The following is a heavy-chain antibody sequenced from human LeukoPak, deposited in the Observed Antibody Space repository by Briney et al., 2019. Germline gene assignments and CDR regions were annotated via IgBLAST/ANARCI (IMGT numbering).Heavy chain of an antibody. V-gene: IGHV3-23*01. CDR1: GFTFSSYA. D-gene: IGHD3-22*01. J-gene: IGHJ4*02. CDR3: AKDDSSGYQSV. Sequence: GGSLRLSCEASGFTFSSYAMSWVRQAPGKGLEWVSGISGSGGSTYYADSVKGRFTISRDNSKNTLYLQMNSLRAEDTAVYYCAKDDSSGYQSVWGQGTLVTVSS. CDR2: ISGSGGST.